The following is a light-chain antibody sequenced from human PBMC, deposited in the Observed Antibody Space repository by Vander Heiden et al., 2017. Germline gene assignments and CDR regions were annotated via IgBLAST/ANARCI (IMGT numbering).Light chain of an antibody. CDR1: SNDIGTYSY. V-gene: IGLV2-14*03. Sequence: HSALTQPASVSGSPGQSPTISCTGTSNDIGTYSYVSWYQHHQGKAPNLIIYDVSYRPSGISNRFSGSKSDNTASLTISGLQAEDEADYYCSSYKSGTTLVVFGGGTKLTVL. J-gene: IGLJ2*01. CDR2: DVS. CDR3: SSYKSGTTLVV.